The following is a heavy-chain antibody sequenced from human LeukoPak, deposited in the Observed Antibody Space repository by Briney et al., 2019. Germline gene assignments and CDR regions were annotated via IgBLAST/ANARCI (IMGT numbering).Heavy chain of an antibody. J-gene: IGHJ6*02. CDR2: MNANSGNT. D-gene: IGHD3-3*01. CDR3: AYYDFWSGYYTGANGMDV. CDR1: GYTFTSYD. V-gene: IGHV1-8*01. Sequence: ASVKVSCKASGYTFTSYDINWVRQAPGQGLEWMGWMNANSGNTGYAQKIQGRVTMTRNTSISTAYMELSSLRSDDTAVYYCAYYDFWSGYYTGANGMDVWGQGTTVTVSS.